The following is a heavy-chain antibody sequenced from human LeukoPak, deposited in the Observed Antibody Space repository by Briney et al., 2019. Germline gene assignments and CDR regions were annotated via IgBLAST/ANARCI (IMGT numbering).Heavy chain of an antibody. Sequence: GGSLRLSCAASGFTFSSYWMSWVRQAPGKGPEWVAHIKQDASQEYHVDSVKGRFTISRDNSKNTLYLQMNSLRAEDTALYYCAKDQALSLSSSRALDYWGQGTLVTVSS. D-gene: IGHD2-2*01. CDR2: IKQDASQE. CDR1: GFTFSSYW. J-gene: IGHJ4*02. V-gene: IGHV3-7*03. CDR3: AKDQALSLSSSRALDY.